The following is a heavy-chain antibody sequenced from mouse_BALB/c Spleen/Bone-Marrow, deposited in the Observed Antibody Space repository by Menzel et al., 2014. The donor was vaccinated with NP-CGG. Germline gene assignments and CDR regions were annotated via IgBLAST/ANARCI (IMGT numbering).Heavy chain of an antibody. J-gene: IGHJ4*01. D-gene: IGHD1-1*01. V-gene: IGHV14-3*02. CDR1: GFNIXDTY. Sequence: EVQGVESGAELVKPGASVKLSCTASGFNIXDTYMHWVKQRPEQGLEWIGRIEPANDNARYDPKFQGKATITADTSSNTAYLQLSSLTSEDTAVYYCARKLRLYAMDYWGQGTSVTVSS. CDR3: ARKLRLYAMDY. CDR2: IEPANDNA.